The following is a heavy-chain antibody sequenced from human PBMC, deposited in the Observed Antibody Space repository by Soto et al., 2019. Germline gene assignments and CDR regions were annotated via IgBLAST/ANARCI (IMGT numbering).Heavy chain of an antibody. CDR3: ARGRDYGDYGYYGMDV. Sequence: QVQLVQSGAEVKKPGASVQVACKASGYTFTSYGISWVRQAPGQGLEWMGWISAYNGNINYAQKLKGRVTMTTDPSTSTAYRELMSLRSDDTAVYYGARGRDYGDYGYYGMDVWGQGTTVTVS. CDR2: ISAYNGNI. CDR1: GYTFTSYG. V-gene: IGHV1-18*04. D-gene: IGHD4-17*01. J-gene: IGHJ6*02.